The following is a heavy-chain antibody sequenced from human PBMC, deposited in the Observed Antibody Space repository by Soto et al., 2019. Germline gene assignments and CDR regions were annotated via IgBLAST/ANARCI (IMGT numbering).Heavy chain of an antibody. CDR1: GFTFSSYG. J-gene: IGHJ4*02. Sequence: GGSLRLSCAASGFTFSSYGMHWVRQAPGKGLEWVAVVSYYGSNKYYADSVKGRFTISRDNSNNMVYLQMNSLRAEDTAVYYCARDASTGAADYYFDYWGQGTPVTVSS. CDR2: VSYYGSNK. V-gene: IGHV3-30*03. D-gene: IGHD4-17*01. CDR3: ARDASTGAADYYFDY.